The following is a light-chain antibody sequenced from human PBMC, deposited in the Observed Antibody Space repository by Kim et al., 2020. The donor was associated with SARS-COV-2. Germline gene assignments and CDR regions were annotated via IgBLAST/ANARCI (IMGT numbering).Light chain of an antibody. CDR3: QVWDSSSDHWV. Sequence: APGKTARITCGGNNIGSRSVHGCEQKQGQGHWLVIYYDNDRHPGIPERFSGSNSGNTATLTISRVEAGDEADYDCQVWDSSSDHWVFGGGTQLTVL. J-gene: IGLJ3*02. CDR1: NIGSRS. CDR2: YDN. V-gene: IGLV3-21*04.